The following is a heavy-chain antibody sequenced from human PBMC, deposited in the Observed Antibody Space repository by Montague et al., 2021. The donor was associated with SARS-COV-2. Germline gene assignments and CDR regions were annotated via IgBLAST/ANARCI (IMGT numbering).Heavy chain of an antibody. V-gene: IGHV4-34*01. J-gene: IGHJ6*03. Sequence: SETLSLTCAVHGGSFSTYSWSWICQPPGKGLEWIGEIHHGGSTNYNPSLKSRVTISADTSRNQFSLKLTSVAAADTAVYYCARLGDGVVPSPILGVGPYYSYYYMDVWGKGTTVTVSS. CDR1: GGSFSTYS. CDR2: IHHGGST. CDR3: ARLGDGVVPSPILGVGPYYSYYYMDV. D-gene: IGHD3-10*01.